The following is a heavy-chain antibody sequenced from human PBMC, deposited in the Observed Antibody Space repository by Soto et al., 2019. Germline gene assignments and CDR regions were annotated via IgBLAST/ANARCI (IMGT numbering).Heavy chain of an antibody. V-gene: IGHV4-34*01. CDR3: ARGYYDFWSGYRDYYYYGMDV. D-gene: IGHD3-3*01. J-gene: IGHJ6*02. CDR2: INHSGST. Sequence: SETLSLTCAVYGGSFSGYYWSWIRQPPGKGLEWIGEINHSGSTNYNPSLKSRVTISVDTSKNQFSLKLSSVTAADTAVYCCARGYYDFWSGYRDYYYYGMDVWGQGTTVTVSS. CDR1: GGSFSGYY.